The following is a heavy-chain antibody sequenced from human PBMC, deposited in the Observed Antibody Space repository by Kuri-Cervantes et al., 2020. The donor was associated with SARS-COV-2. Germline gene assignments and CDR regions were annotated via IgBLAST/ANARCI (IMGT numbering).Heavy chain of an antibody. J-gene: IGHJ5*02. D-gene: IGHD3-3*01. Sequence: GESLKISCAASGFTFSSYAMHWVRQAPGKGLEWVAVISYDGSNKYYADSVKGRFTISRDNSKNTLYLQMNSLRAEDTAVYYCARGTTIFGVAIWFDPWGQGTLVTVSS. CDR1: GFTFSSYA. V-gene: IGHV3-30-3*01. CDR3: ARGTTIFGVAIWFDP. CDR2: ISYDGSNK.